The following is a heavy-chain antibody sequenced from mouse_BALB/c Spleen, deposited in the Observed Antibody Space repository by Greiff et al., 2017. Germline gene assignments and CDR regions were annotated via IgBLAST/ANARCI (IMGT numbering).Heavy chain of an antibody. CDR1: GYTFTDYA. D-gene: IGHD4-1*01. J-gene: IGHJ2*01. CDR3: ARSGYHGYFDY. V-gene: IGHV1S137*01. CDR2: ISTYYGDA. Sequence: VQLQQSGAELVRPGVSVKISCKGSGYTFTDYAMHWVKQSHAKSLEWIGVISTYYGDASYNQKFKSKATLTVDNSSSTAYMELRSLTSEDSAVYYCARSGYHGYFDYWGQGTTLTVSS.